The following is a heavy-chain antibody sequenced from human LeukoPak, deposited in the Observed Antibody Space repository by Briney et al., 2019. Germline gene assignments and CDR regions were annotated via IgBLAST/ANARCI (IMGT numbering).Heavy chain of an antibody. CDR1: GYSFTSYW. D-gene: IGHD1-7*01. CDR3: ARLKGGENYHFEY. Sequence: GESLQIPGKGSGYSFTSYWIGWVRPLPGKGLEWMGIIYPGDSDTRYSPSFQGQVTMSADKSISTAYLQWSSLKASDTAMYYCARLKGGENYHFEYWGQGTLVTVSS. CDR2: IYPGDSDT. V-gene: IGHV5-51*01. J-gene: IGHJ4*02.